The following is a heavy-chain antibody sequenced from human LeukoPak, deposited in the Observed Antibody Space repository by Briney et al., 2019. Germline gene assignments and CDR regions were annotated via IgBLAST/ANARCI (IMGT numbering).Heavy chain of an antibody. J-gene: IGHJ5*02. CDR3: ARGRGPYGWFDP. CDR1: GFTSSSYW. V-gene: IGHV3-74*01. D-gene: IGHD3-10*01. CDR2: INSDGSSI. Sequence: GGSLRLSCAASGFTSSSYWMHWVRQAPGRGLVWVSRINSDGSSINYADSVKGRFTISRDNAKNTLYLQMNSLRAEDAAVYYCARGRGPYGWFDPWGQGTLVTVSS.